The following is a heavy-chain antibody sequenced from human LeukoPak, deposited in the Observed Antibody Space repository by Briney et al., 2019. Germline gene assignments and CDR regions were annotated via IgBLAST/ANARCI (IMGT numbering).Heavy chain of an antibody. V-gene: IGHV7-4-1*02. CDR3: NYYDSSGYYLFNAFDI. J-gene: IGHJ3*02. Sequence: ASVNVSCKASGYTFTSYAMNWVRQAPGQGLEWMGWINTNTGNPTYAQGFTGRFVFSLDTSVSTAYLQISSLKAEDTAVYYRNYYDSSGYYLFNAFDIWGQGTMVTVSS. CDR2: INTNTGNP. D-gene: IGHD3-22*01. CDR1: GYTFTSYA.